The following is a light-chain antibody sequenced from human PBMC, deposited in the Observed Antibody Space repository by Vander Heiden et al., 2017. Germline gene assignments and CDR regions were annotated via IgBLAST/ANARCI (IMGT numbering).Light chain of an antibody. J-gene: IGLJ2*01. V-gene: IGLV1-44*01. CDR3: AAWDDSLSGVV. CDR1: SSNIGRNT. Sequence: SVLSQPPSVSGTPGPRVNIACSGSSSNIGRNTVNWYQQLPGTAPKLLNYSDYQRPSGVPDRFSGSKSGTSASLAISGLQSEDEADYFCAAWDDSLSGVVFGGGTKLTVL. CDR2: SDY.